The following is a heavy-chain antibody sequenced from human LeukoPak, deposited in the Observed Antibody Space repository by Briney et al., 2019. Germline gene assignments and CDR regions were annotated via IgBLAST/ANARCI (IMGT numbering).Heavy chain of an antibody. CDR1: GYTFTSYG. CDR2: ISAYNGNT. CDR3: ARTILKIVVVPAAADY. Sequence: ASVKVSCKASGYTFTSYGISWVRQAPGQGLEWMGWISAYNGNTNYAQKLQGRVTMTTDTSTSTAYMELRSLRSDDTAVYYCARTILKIVVVPAAADYWGQGTLVTVSS. J-gene: IGHJ4*02. V-gene: IGHV1-18*01. D-gene: IGHD2-2*01.